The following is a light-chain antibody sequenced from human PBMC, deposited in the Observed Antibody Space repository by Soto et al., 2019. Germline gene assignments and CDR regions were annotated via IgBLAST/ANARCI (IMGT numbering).Light chain of an antibody. Sequence: DIQMTQSPSSLAASVVDTVTITCRASQGIINHLAWFQQKPGKAPKSLIFAASSFQSGVPSKFSGRGSGTEFTLTISSLQPDDFATYYCQQYYNFPTVGQGTRLEIK. J-gene: IGKJ5*01. CDR1: QGIINH. V-gene: IGKV1-16*02. CDR2: AAS. CDR3: QQYYNFPT.